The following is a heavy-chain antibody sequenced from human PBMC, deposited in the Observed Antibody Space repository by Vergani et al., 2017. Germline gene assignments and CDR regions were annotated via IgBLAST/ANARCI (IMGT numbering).Heavy chain of an antibody. CDR1: GYIFTSYW. J-gene: IGHJ6*03. CDR2: IYPGDSDT. Sequence: EVPLVQSGAEVKKPGESLTISCKGSGYIFTSYWIGWVRQMPGKGLEWLGIIYPGDSDTRYSPSFQGQVTISADKSISTAYLQWSSLKASDTAMYYCARHRQGSSTSCSGIYYMDVWGKXP. CDR3: ARHRQGSSTSCSGIYYMDV. V-gene: IGHV5-51*01. D-gene: IGHD2-2*01.